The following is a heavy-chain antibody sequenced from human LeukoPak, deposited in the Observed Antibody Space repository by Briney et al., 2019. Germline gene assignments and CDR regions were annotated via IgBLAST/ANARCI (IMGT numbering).Heavy chain of an antibody. D-gene: IGHD3-22*01. Sequence: PGGSLRLSCAASGFTFSSYSMNWVRQAPGKGLEWVSSISSSSSYIYYADSVKGRFTISRDNAKNSLYLQMNSPRAEDTAVYYCARGRAWGDYYDSSGYRHFDYWGQGTLVTVSS. V-gene: IGHV3-21*01. CDR3: ARGRAWGDYYDSSGYRHFDY. CDR2: ISSSSSYI. CDR1: GFTFSSYS. J-gene: IGHJ4*02.